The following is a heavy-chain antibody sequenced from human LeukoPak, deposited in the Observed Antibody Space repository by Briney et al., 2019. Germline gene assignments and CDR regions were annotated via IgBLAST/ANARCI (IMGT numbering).Heavy chain of an antibody. J-gene: IGHJ4*02. CDR3: AKNRLVPAATYYFDY. CDR2: ISGSGRGGNT. CDR1: GFTFSSYA. V-gene: IGHV3-23*01. D-gene: IGHD2-2*01. Sequence: GGSLRLSCAASGFTFSSYAMSWVRQAPGKGLEWVSGISGSGRGGNTYYADSVKGRFTISRDNSKNTLYLQMNSLRAEDTAVYYCAKNRLVPAATYYFDYWGQGTLVTVSS.